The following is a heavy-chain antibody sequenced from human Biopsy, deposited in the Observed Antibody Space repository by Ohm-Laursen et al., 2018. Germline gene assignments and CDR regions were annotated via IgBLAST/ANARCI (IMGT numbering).Heavy chain of an antibody. D-gene: IGHD6-19*01. CDR2: ISWNSGSV. CDR1: GFTFENYA. V-gene: IGHV3-9*01. Sequence: SLRLSCAAPGFTFENYAMNWVRQAPGKGLEWVSGISWNSGSVVYADSVKGRFTISRDNAKNSLYLQMHSLRAEDTAFYYCAKASGYSSGWPIDYWGQGTLVIVSS. CDR3: AKASGYSSGWPIDY. J-gene: IGHJ4*02.